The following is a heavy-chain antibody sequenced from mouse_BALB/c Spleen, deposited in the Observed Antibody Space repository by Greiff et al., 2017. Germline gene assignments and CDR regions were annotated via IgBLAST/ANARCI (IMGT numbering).Heavy chain of an antibody. J-gene: IGHJ4*01. CDR2: IYPGNVNT. CDR3: TRRGTGTNAMDY. D-gene: IGHD4-1*01. CDR1: GYTFTSYY. V-gene: IGHV1S56*01. Sequence: VQLQESGPELVKPGASVRISCKASGYTFTSYYIHWVKQRPGQGLEWIGWIYPGNVNTKYNEKFKGKATLTADKSSSTAYMQLSSLTSEDSAVYYCTRRGTGTNAMDYWGQGTSVTGSS.